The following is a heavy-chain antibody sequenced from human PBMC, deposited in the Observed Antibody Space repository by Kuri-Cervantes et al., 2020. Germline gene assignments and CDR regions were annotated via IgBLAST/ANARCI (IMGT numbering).Heavy chain of an antibody. V-gene: IGHV3-15*01. Sequence: GESLKISCAASGFSFSNVWMHWVRQAPGKGLEWVGRVKSKADGGTTDYTAPVKGRFTISRDDSKNTLYLQMNSLKTEDTAVYYCTTDYGATISFRDYWGQGTLVTVSS. CDR2: VKSKADGGTT. J-gene: IGHJ4*02. D-gene: IGHD5-12*01. CDR1: GFSFSNVW. CDR3: TTDYGATISFRDY.